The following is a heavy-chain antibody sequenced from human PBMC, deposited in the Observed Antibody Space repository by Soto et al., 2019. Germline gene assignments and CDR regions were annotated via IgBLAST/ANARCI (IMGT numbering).Heavy chain of an antibody. CDR3: ARDANDDYCGGDCYSDY. Sequence: SVKVSCKASGYTFTSYGISWVRQAPGQGLEWMGWISAYNGNTNYAQKLQGRVTMTTDTSTSTAYMELRSLRSDDTAVYYCARDANDDYCGGDCYSDYWGQGTLVTVSS. D-gene: IGHD2-21*02. CDR2: ISAYNGNT. J-gene: IGHJ4*02. CDR1: GYTFTSYG. V-gene: IGHV1-18*01.